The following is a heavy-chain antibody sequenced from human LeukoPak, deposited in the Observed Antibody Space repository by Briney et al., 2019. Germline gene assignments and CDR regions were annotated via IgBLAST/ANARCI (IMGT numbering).Heavy chain of an antibody. Sequence: GESLKFSCQGSGYSLSSYWIGWVRQMPGKGLEWMGIIYPGDSDTRYNPSFQGQVTISADTSINTAYLQWSSLRASDTAIYYCTRRGRAPSNWFDPWGQGTLVTVSS. J-gene: IGHJ5*02. CDR2: IYPGDSDT. D-gene: IGHD2-8*01. CDR1: GYSLSSYW. V-gene: IGHV5-51*01. CDR3: TRRGRAPSNWFDP.